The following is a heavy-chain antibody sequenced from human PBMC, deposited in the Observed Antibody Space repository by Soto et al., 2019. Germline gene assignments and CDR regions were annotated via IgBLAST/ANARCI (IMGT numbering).Heavy chain of an antibody. CDR1: GGSISSGGYY. J-gene: IGHJ4*02. D-gene: IGHD3-10*01. CDR3: ERGRPWTGSRY. CDR2: IYYSVST. Sequence: PSETLSLTCTVSGGSISSGGYYCSWIRQHPGKGLEWIGYIYYSVSTNYNPSLKSRVTISVDTSKNQFSLKLSSVIVADTAVYYCERGRPWTGSRYWGQGTLVTVSS. V-gene: IGHV4-61*08.